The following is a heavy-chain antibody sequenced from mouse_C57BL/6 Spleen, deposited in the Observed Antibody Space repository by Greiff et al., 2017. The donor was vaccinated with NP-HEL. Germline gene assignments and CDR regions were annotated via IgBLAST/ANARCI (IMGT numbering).Heavy chain of an antibody. V-gene: IGHV1-69*01. Sequence: VKLQQPGAELVMPGASVKLSCKASGYTFTSYWMHWVKQRPGQGLEWIGEIDPSDSYTNYNQKFKGKSTLTVDKSSSTAYMQLSSLTSEDSAVYYCARGDSEGPYYFDYWGQGTTLTVSS. CDR1: GYTFTSYW. CDR3: ARGDSEGPYYFDY. CDR2: IDPSDSYT. J-gene: IGHJ2*01.